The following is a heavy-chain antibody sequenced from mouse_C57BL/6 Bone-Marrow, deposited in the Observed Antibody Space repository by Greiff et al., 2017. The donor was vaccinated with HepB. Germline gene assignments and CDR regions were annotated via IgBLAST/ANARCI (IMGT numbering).Heavy chain of an antibody. CDR1: GFTFSDYG. CDR2: ISSGSSTI. CDR3: ARLYFDY. Sequence: EVKLMESGGGLVKPGGSLKLSCAASGFTFSDYGMHWVRQAPEKGLEWVAYISSGSSTIYYADTVKGRFTISRDNAKNTLFLQMTSRRSEDTAMFYCARLYFDYWGQGPTLTVSP. J-gene: IGHJ2*01. V-gene: IGHV5-17*01.